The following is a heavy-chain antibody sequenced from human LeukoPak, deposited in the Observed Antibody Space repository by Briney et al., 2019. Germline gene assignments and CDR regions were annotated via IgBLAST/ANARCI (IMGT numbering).Heavy chain of an antibody. CDR1: GFTFSSYG. D-gene: IGHD6-19*01. V-gene: IGHV3-30*18. Sequence: PGGSLRLSCAASGFTFSSYGMHWVRQAPGKGLEWVAVISYDGSNKYYADSVKGRFTISRDNSKNTLYLQMNSLRAEDTAVYYCANQPPSSGWFYGMDVWGQGTTVTVSS. CDR3: ANQPPSSGWFYGMDV. J-gene: IGHJ6*02. CDR2: ISYDGSNK.